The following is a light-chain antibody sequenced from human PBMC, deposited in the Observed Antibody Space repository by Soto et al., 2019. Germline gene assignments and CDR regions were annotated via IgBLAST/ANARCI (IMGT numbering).Light chain of an antibody. CDR1: RSDVGGYNY. J-gene: IGLJ1*01. CDR3: SSYAGSNNYV. Sequence: QSVLTQSPSASGSPGQSVTISCTGTRSDVGGYNYVSWYQQHPGKAPKLMIYEVNKRPSGVPDRFSGSKSGNTASLTVSGLQAEDEADYYCSSYAGSNNYVFGTGTKVTVL. CDR2: EVN. V-gene: IGLV2-8*01.